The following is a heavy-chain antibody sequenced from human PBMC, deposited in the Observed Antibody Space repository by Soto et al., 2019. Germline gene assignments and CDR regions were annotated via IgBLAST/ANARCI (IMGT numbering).Heavy chain of an antibody. D-gene: IGHD1-26*01. CDR1: GFTFSSYW. V-gene: IGHV3-74*01. J-gene: IGHJ4*02. Sequence: EVQLVESGGGLVQPGGSLRLSCAASGFTFSSYWMHWVRQAPGKGLVWVSRINSDGSVTYYADSVKGRFTISRDNAKNTRYLEMNSLTADDTAVYYCARGGYSGSFKALDYWGQGTLVTVSS. CDR3: ARGGYSGSFKALDY. CDR2: INSDGSVT.